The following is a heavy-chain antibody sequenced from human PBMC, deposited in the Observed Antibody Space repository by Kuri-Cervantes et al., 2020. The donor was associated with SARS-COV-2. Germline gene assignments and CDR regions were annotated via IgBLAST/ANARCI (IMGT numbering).Heavy chain of an antibody. J-gene: IGHJ6*03. V-gene: IGHV4-30-4*08. Sequence: SETLSLTCTVSGGSISSGDYYWSWIRQPPGKGLEWIGYIYYSGSTYYNPSLKSRVTISVDTSKTQFSLKLSSVTAADTAVYYCARTLASITGTYMDVWGKGTTVTVSS. CDR2: IYYSGST. CDR3: ARTLASITGTYMDV. D-gene: IGHD1-7*01. CDR1: GGSISSGDYY.